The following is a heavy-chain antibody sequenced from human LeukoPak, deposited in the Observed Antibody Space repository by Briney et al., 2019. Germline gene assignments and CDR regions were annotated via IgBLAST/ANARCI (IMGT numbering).Heavy chain of an antibody. D-gene: IGHD2-21*02. Sequence: GGSLRLSCAAYGFTFRRYAMRWVRQAPGKGMEWVSDISGSGGRTYYADTVHGRFTISRRNSQNTLYLQMNSLRAEDPAVYSCAKDPSVVVTATLDYWGQGTLVTVSS. CDR2: ISGSGGRT. V-gene: IGHV3-23*01. CDR1: GFTFRRYA. CDR3: AKDPSVVVTATLDY. J-gene: IGHJ4*02.